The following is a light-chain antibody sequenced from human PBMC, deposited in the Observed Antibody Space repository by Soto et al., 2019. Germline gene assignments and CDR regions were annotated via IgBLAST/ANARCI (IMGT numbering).Light chain of an antibody. Sequence: SALTQPASVSGSPGQSITISCTGTSSDVGGYNYVCWYQQHPGNAPRLMIYEVNNRPSGVPNRFSGSKSGNTASLTISGLQAEDEADYYCSSKTSSRTPFVFGTGTKVTVL. CDR3: SSKTSSRTPFV. CDR1: SSDVGGYNY. J-gene: IGLJ1*01. CDR2: EVN. V-gene: IGLV2-14*01.